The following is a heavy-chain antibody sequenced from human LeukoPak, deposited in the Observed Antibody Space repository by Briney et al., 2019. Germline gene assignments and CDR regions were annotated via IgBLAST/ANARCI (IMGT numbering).Heavy chain of an antibody. J-gene: IGHJ5*02. D-gene: IGHD3-10*01. Sequence: SVKVSCKASGGTFSSYAISWVRQAPGQGLEWMGGIIPIFGTANYAQKFQGRVTITADESTSTAYMELSSLRSEDTTVYYCARDKGGSGSYYYSWGQGTLVTVSS. V-gene: IGHV1-69*13. CDR2: IIPIFGTA. CDR3: ARDKGGSGSYYYS. CDR1: GGTFSSYA.